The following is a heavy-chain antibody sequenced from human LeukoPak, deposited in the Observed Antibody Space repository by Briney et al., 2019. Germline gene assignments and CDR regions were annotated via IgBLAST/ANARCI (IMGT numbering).Heavy chain of an antibody. CDR2: IKQDGSEK. CDR3: ASGQWLVLNY. D-gene: IGHD6-19*01. Sequence: GRSLRLSCAASGFTFSSYWMSWVRQAPGKGLEWVANIKQDGSEKYVDSVKGRFTISRDNAKNSLYLQMNSLRAEDTAVYYCASGQWLVLNYWGQGTLVTVSS. V-gene: IGHV3-7*03. CDR1: GFTFSSYW. J-gene: IGHJ4*02.